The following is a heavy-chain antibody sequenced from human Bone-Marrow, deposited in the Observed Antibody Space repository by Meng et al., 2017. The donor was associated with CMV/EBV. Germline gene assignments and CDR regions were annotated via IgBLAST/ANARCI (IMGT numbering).Heavy chain of an antibody. CDR2: IYSGGST. CDR1: GFTVTSNY. V-gene: IGHV3-66*01. CDR3: ARDRHSNNWYTIDY. J-gene: IGHJ4*02. Sequence: GKSLKISCASSGFTVTSNYMSWVRQAPGKGLEWVSVIYSGGSTYYADSVKDRFTISRDNAKNSLYLQMNSLRAEDTAVYYCARDRHSNNWYTIDYWGQGTLVTVSS. D-gene: IGHD6-13*01.